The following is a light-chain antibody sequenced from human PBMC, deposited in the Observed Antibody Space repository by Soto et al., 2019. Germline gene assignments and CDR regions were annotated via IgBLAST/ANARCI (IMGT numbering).Light chain of an antibody. V-gene: IGLV1-40*01. CDR3: QSYDSGLSGWL. J-gene: IGLJ2*01. CDR2: ENT. CDR1: SSNIGAVFD. Sequence: QPVLTQPPSVSGAPGQRVTISCTGSSSNIGAVFDVHWYQQLPGTAPKLLIYENTKRPSGVPDRFSGSKSGTSASLAITGLQAEDEADYYCQSYDSGLSGWLFGGGTQLTVL.